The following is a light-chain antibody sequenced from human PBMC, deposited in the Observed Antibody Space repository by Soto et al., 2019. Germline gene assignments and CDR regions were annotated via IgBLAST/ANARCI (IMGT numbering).Light chain of an antibody. CDR2: GSS. V-gene: IGKV3-20*01. Sequence: EIVLTQSPGTLSLFPGEIATLSCRASQSISSSFVGWYQQKPGQAPRLLIYGSSTRATGIPDRFSGSGSGTDFTLTITRLEPEDFAVYYCQQFGILPRTFGQGTKLE. CDR3: QQFGILPRT. J-gene: IGKJ2*01. CDR1: QSISSSF.